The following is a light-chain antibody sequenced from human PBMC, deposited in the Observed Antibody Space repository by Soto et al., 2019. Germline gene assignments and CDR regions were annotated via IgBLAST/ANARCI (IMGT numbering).Light chain of an antibody. CDR2: AAS. CDR3: QQSYSTPLT. Sequence: DIQMTQSTSSLSASVGDRVTITCRASQSISRYLNWYQQKSGKVPKLLIYAASSLQSGVPSRFSGGGSGTDFTLTISSLQPEDFATYYCQQSYSTPLTFGGGTKVEI. J-gene: IGKJ4*01. V-gene: IGKV1-39*01. CDR1: QSISRY.